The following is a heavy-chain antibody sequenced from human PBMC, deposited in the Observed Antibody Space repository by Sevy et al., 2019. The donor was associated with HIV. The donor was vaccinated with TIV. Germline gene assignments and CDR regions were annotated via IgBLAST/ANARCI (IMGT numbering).Heavy chain of an antibody. J-gene: IGHJ6*02. V-gene: IGHV1-69*13. Sequence: ASMNVSCKASGGTFINYAVTWVRQAPGQGLEWMGGFIPMFDTTNSAQKFQGRVTLTADGSTSTAYMELSSLRSEDTAVYYCASSYFDSSGYSPLFYYGMDVWGQGTTVTVSS. D-gene: IGHD3-22*01. CDR3: ASSYFDSSGYSPLFYYGMDV. CDR1: GGTFINYA. CDR2: FIPMFDTT.